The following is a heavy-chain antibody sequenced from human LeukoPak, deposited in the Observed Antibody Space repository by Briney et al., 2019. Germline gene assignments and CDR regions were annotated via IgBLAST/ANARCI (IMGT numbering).Heavy chain of an antibody. D-gene: IGHD3-3*01. CDR2: ISNNGGSK. Sequence: GGSLRLSCSASGFTFISYAIHWVRQAPGKGLEYVSAISNNGGSKYYADSVKGRFTISRDNSKNTLSLQMNSLRAEDTAVYYCAKGAYDFWSGHNWFDPWGRGTLVTVSS. CDR1: GFTFISYA. V-gene: IGHV3-64*04. CDR3: AKGAYDFWSGHNWFDP. J-gene: IGHJ5*02.